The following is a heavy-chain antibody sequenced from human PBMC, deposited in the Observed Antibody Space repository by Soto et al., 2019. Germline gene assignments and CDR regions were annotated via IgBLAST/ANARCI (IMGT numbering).Heavy chain of an antibody. Sequence: PGGSLRLSCAASGLTFSSYAMHWVRQAPGKGLEWVAVISYDGSNKYYADSVKGRFTISRDNSKNTLYLQMNSLRAEDTAVYYCARESAYNWNDPREARGNWFDPWGQGTLVTVSS. D-gene: IGHD1-20*01. CDR3: ARESAYNWNDPREARGNWFDP. CDR1: GLTFSSYA. CDR2: ISYDGSNK. J-gene: IGHJ5*02. V-gene: IGHV3-30-3*01.